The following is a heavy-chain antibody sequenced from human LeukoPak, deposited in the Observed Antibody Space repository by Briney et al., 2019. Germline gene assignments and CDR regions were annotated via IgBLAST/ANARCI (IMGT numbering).Heavy chain of an antibody. CDR3: AGSGWNGGPFDN. D-gene: IGHD6-19*01. V-gene: IGHV4-31*03. Sequence: SQTLSLTCTVSGGSISSGGYYWSWIRQHPGKGLEWIGYIYYSGSTYYNPSLKSRVTISVDTSKNQFSLKLSSVTAADTAVYYCAGSGWNGGPFDNWGQGTLVTVPS. CDR1: GGSISSGGYY. CDR2: IYYSGST. J-gene: IGHJ4*02.